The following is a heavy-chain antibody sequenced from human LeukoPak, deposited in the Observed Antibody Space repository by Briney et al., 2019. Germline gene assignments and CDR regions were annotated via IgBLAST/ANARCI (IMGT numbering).Heavy chain of an antibody. J-gene: IGHJ6*03. CDR1: GYTFTSYG. D-gene: IGHD6-6*01. CDR3: ARGSSSSSYYYYYYMDV. V-gene: IGHV1-8*03. Sequence: ASVKVSCKASGYTFTSYGISWVRQATGQGLEWMGWMNPNSGNTGYAQKFQGRVTITRNTSISTAYMELSSLRSEDTAVYYCARGSSSSSYYYYYYMDVWGKGTTVTVSS. CDR2: MNPNSGNT.